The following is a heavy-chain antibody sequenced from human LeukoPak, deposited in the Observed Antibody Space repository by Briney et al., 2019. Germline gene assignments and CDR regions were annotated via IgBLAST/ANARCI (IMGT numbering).Heavy chain of an antibody. CDR3: ARDSPYLDY. J-gene: IGHJ4*02. V-gene: IGHV3-7*01. Sequence: GGSLRLSCAASGFTFSRYWMSWVRQAPGKGLEWVANIKEDGSVKYYVESVKGRFTISRDNAKNSLYLQMNSLRAEDTAVYYCARDSPYLDYWGQGTLVTVSS. CDR1: GFTFSRYW. CDR2: IKEDGSVK.